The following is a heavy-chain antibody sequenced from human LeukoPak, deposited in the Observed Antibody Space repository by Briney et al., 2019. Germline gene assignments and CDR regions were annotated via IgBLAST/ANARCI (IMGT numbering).Heavy chain of an antibody. CDR1: GFTFSNFA. D-gene: IGHD6-19*01. J-gene: IGHJ4*02. CDR3: VSQRDHRVAVAGSFDN. Sequence: GGSLRLSCAASGFTFSNFAMSWVRQTPGTGLAWLSAISPDGNYIYYADSVKGRFTTSRDNSKNTLYLQMTSLRVEDTAVYFCVSQRDHRVAVAGSFDNWGQGTLIFVSP. V-gene: IGHV3-23*01. CDR2: ISPDGNYI.